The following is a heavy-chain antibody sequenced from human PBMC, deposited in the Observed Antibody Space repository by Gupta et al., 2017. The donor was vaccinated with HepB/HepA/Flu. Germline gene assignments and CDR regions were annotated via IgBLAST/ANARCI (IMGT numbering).Heavy chain of an antibody. J-gene: IGHJ3*02. Sequence: GYTFTGYYMHWVRQAPGQGLEWMGWINPNSGGTNYAQKFQGWVTMTRDTSISTAYMELSRLRSDDTAVYYCARSDFRNAFDIWGQGTMVTVSS. D-gene: IGHD2/OR15-2a*01. CDR3: ARSDFRNAFDI. CDR2: INPNSGGT. V-gene: IGHV1-2*04. CDR1: GYTFTGYY.